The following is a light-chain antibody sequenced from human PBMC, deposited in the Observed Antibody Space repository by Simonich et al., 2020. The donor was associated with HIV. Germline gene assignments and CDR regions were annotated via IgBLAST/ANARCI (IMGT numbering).Light chain of an antibody. CDR1: QTISNY. V-gene: IGKV1-39*01. J-gene: IGKJ2*01. CDR2: GAS. CDR3: QQSYSTPYT. Sequence: DIQMPQSPSSLSASVGDRVTVYCRTSQTISNYLNWYQQKPGKAPQLLIYGASILKSGVPSRFSGRRSGTDFTLAISNLQPEDFATYYCQQSYSTPYTFGQGTKVEIK.